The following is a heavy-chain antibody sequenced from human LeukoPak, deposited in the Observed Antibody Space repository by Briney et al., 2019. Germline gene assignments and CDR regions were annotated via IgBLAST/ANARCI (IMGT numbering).Heavy chain of an antibody. D-gene: IGHD2-15*01. V-gene: IGHV3-21*01. Sequence: GGSLRLSCAASGFTFSSYSMNWVRQAPGKGLEWVSSISSSSSYIYYADSVKGRFTISRDNAKNSLYLQMNSLRAEDTAVYYCARDPIPETVVVAAIRSRWKPFDYWGQGTLVTVSS. J-gene: IGHJ4*02. CDR3: ARDPIPETVVVAAIRSRWKPFDY. CDR1: GFTFSSYS. CDR2: ISSSSSYI.